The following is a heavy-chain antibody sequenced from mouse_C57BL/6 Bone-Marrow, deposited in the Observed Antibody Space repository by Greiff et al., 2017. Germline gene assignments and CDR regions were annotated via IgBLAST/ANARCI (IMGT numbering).Heavy chain of an antibody. D-gene: IGHD1-1*01. Sequence: VQLQESGAELARPGASVKLSCKASGYTFTSYGISWVKQRTGQGLEWIGEIYPRSGNTYYNEKFKGKATLTADKSSSTAYMELRSLTSEDAAVYFYARRGDYGCYWDQGNTLTVTS. CDR3: ARRGDYGCY. CDR1: GYTFTSYG. CDR2: IYPRSGNT. J-gene: IGHJ2*01. V-gene: IGHV1-81*01.